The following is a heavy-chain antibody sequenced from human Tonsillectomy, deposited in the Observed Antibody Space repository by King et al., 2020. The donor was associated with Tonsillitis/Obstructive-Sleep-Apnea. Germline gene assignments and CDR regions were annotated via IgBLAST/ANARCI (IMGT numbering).Heavy chain of an antibody. CDR1: GYTFTSYD. D-gene: IGHD6-19*01. V-gene: IGHV1-8*01. CDR2: MNPNSGNT. J-gene: IGHJ5*02. CDR3: ARPGIAVAGHSWFDP. Sequence: QVQLVESGAEVKKPGASVKVSCKASGYTFTSYDINWVRQATGQGLEWMGWMNPNSGNTGYAQKFPGRVTMTRNTSITTAYMELSSLRFEDAAVYYCARPGIAVAGHSWFDPWGQGTLVTVSS.